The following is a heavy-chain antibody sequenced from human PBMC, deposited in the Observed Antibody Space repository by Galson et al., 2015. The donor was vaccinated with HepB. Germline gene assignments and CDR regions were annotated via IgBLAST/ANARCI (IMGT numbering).Heavy chain of an antibody. D-gene: IGHD6-19*01. J-gene: IGHJ2*01. Sequence: SCKASGYTFTSYGISWVRQAPGQGLEWMGWISAYNGNTNYAQKLQGRVTMTTDTSTSTAYMELRSLRSDDTAVYYCARERIAVAGDWYFDLWGRGTLVTVSS. CDR1: GYTFTSYG. V-gene: IGHV1-18*01. CDR3: ARERIAVAGDWYFDL. CDR2: ISAYNGNT.